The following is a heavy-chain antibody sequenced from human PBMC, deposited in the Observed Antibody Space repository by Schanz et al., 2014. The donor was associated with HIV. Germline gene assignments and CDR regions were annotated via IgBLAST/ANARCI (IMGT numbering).Heavy chain of an antibody. CDR1: GFTFSSYA. D-gene: IGHD1-26*01. Sequence: EVQLLESGGGLVQPGGSLRLSCAASGFTFSSYAMSWVRQAPGKGLEWVSGISGNSGHTWYADSVKGRFTISRDNPKNRLYLQMNSLRAEDTAVYYCAKIISGSPYYYYGLDVWGLGTTVTVSS. CDR3: AKIISGSPYYYYGLDV. V-gene: IGHV3-23*01. J-gene: IGHJ6*02. CDR2: ISGNSGHT.